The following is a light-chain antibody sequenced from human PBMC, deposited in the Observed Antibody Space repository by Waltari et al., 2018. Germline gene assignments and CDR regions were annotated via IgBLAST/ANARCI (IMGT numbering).Light chain of an antibody. V-gene: IGLV3-25*03. J-gene: IGLJ3*02. CDR3: QSADSSGTWV. CDR1: ALPNQY. CDR2: KDS. Sequence: SYELTQPPSVSVSPGQTASTTCSGDALPNQYAYWYQQKPGQAPVLVIYKDSERPSGIPERFSGSSSGTTVTLTISGVQAEDEADYYCQSADSSGTWVFGGGTKLTVL.